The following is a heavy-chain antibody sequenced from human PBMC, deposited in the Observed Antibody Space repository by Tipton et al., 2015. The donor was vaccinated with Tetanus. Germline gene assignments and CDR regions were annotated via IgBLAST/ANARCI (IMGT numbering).Heavy chain of an antibody. Sequence: RSLRLSCAASGFTFSSYGMHWVRQAPGKGLEWVAVISYDGSNKYYADSVKGRFTISRDNSKNTLYLQMNSLRAEDTAVYYCARDFSIGAGSHFDYWGQGTLVTVSS. CDR3: ARDFSIGAGSHFDY. D-gene: IGHD2-15*01. CDR1: GFTFSSYG. V-gene: IGHV3-30*03. CDR2: ISYDGSNK. J-gene: IGHJ4*02.